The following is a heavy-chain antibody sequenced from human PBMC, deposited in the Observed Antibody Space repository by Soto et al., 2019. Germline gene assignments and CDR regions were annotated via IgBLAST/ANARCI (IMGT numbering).Heavy chain of an antibody. CDR3: ARDCWGSSSSGSLYYYGMDV. D-gene: IGHD6-6*01. CDR2: IYYSGST. V-gene: IGHV4-39*07. J-gene: IGHJ6*02. CDR1: GGSISSSSYY. Sequence: SETLSLTCTVSGGSISSSSYYWGWIRQPPGKGLEGIGSIYYSGSTYYNPSLKSRVTISVDTTKNQFSLTLSSVTAADTAVYYCARDCWGSSSSGSLYYYGMDVWGQGTTVTVSS.